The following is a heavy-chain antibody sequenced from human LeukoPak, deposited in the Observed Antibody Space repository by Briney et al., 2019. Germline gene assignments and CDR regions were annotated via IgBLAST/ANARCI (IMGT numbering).Heavy chain of an antibody. CDR2: INPNSGGT. Sequence: ASVKVSCKASGYTFTGYYMHWVRQAPGQGLEWMGWINPNSGGTNYAQKFQGWVTMTRDTSISTAYMELSRLRSDDTAVYYCARGGGYCSSTSCYKNAFDIWGQGTMVTVSS. D-gene: IGHD2-2*02. J-gene: IGHJ3*02. V-gene: IGHV1-2*04. CDR1: GYTFTGYY. CDR3: ARGGGYCSSTSCYKNAFDI.